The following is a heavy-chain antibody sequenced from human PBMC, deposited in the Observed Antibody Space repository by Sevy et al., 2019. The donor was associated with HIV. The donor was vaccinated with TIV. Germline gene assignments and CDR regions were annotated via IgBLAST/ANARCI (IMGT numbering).Heavy chain of an antibody. Sequence: ASVKVSCKASGYTFTSYAMNWVRQAPGQGLEWMGWINTNTGNPTYAQAFTGRFVFSLDTSVSTAYLQISSLKAEDTAVYYCARDRAAMVNHHYYYYGMDVWGQGTTVTVSS. CDR2: INTNTGNP. CDR1: GYTFTSYA. J-gene: IGHJ6*02. D-gene: IGHD5-18*01. V-gene: IGHV7-4-1*02. CDR3: ARDRAAMVNHHYYYYGMDV.